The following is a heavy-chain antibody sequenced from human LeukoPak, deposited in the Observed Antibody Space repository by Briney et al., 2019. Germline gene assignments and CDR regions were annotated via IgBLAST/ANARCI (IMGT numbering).Heavy chain of an antibody. CDR3: ARDGDIVVVPADLDY. J-gene: IGHJ4*02. CDR1: GFTFSSYS. D-gene: IGHD2-2*01. CDR2: ISSSSSYI. V-gene: IGHV3-21*01. Sequence: GGSLRPSCAASGFTFSSYSMNWVRQAPGKGLEWVSSISSSSSYIYYADSVKGRFTISRDNAKNSLYLQMSSLRAEDTAVYYCARDGDIVVVPADLDYWGQGTRVTVSS.